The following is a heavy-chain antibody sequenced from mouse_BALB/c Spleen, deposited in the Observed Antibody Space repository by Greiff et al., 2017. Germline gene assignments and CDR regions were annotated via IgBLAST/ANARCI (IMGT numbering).Heavy chain of an antibody. D-gene: IGHD1-1*01. CDR3: ERDRTTGWFDY. CDR1: GYTFTSYY. Sequence: VQLQQSGPELVKPGASVKMSCKASGYTFTSYYIYWVKQRPGQGLEWIGWIYPGDGSTKYNEKFKGKTTLTADKSSSTAYMLLSSLTSEDSAIYFCERDRTTGWFDYWGQGTLVTVSA. J-gene: IGHJ3*01. V-gene: IGHV1S56*01. CDR2: IYPGDGST.